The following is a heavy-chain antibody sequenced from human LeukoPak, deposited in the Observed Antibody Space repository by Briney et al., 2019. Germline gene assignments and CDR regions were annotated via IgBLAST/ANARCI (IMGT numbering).Heavy chain of an antibody. J-gene: IGHJ6*03. Sequence: PGGSLRLSCAASGFTFSSYGMSWVRQAPGKGLEWVSAISGSGGSTYYADSVKGRFTISRDNSKNTLYLQMNSLRAEDTAVYYCARDLSSSRHYYYYYMDVWGKGTTVTVSS. CDR1: GFTFSSYG. V-gene: IGHV3-23*01. D-gene: IGHD6-6*01. CDR3: ARDLSSSRHYYYYYMDV. CDR2: ISGSGGST.